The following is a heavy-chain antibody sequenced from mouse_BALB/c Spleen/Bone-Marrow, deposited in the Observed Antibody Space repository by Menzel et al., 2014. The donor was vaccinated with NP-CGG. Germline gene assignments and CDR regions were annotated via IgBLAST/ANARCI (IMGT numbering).Heavy chain of an antibody. CDR1: GYTFTDYY. Sequence: VKPQESGAELARPGTSVKLSCKASGYTFTDYYINWVKQRTGQGLEWIGEIYPGSGNTYYNEKFKGKATLTADKSSSTVNIHLSSLTSEDSAVYFCARDHYGNYEGFDYWGQGTLVIVSA. D-gene: IGHD2-1*01. CDR3: ARDHYGNYEGFDY. J-gene: IGHJ3*01. V-gene: IGHV1-77*01. CDR2: IYPGSGNT.